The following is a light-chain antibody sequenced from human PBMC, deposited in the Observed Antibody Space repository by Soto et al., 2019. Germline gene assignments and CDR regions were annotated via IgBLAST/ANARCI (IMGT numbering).Light chain of an antibody. V-gene: IGLV1-47*01. CDR2: RNN. J-gene: IGLJ3*02. CDR1: SSNIGGNY. Sequence: QSVLTQPPSASGTPGQRVTISCSGSSSNIGGNYVYWYQQLPGTAPKLLIYRNNQRPSGVPDRFSGSKSGTSASLAISGLRSEDDADYYCAARDDSPSGRVFGGGTKLTVL. CDR3: AARDDSPSGRV.